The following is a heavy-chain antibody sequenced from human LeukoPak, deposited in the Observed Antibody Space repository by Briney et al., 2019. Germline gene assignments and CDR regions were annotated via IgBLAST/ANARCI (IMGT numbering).Heavy chain of an antibody. CDR3: ARDALHTAHFDY. CDR1: GFTFSSYT. Sequence: GGSLRLSCAASGFTFSSYTMNWVRQAPGKGLQWVSTVSASSDIHYSDSVKGRLTISRDNASNSLYLQMNSLRDEDTAVYYCARDALHTAHFDYWGQGTLVTVSS. D-gene: IGHD5-18*01. J-gene: IGHJ4*02. CDR2: VSASSDI. V-gene: IGHV3-48*02.